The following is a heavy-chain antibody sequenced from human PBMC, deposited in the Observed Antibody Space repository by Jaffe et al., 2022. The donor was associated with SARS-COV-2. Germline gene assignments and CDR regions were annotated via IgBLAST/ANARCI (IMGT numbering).Heavy chain of an antibody. D-gene: IGHD5-12*01. V-gene: IGHV3-7*01. CDR3: ARDGRDGYNWAMDDAFDI. Sequence: EVQLVESGGGLVQPGGSLRLSCAASGFTFSSYWMSWVRQAPGKGLEWVANIKQDGSEKYYVDSVKGRFTISRDNAKNSLYLQMNSLRAEDTAVYYCARDGRDGYNWAMDDAFDIWGQGTMVTVSS. J-gene: IGHJ3*02. CDR1: GFTFSSYW. CDR2: IKQDGSEK.